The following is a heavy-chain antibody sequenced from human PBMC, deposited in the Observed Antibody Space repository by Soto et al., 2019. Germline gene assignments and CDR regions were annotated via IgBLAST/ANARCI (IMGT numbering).Heavy chain of an antibody. Sequence: QITLKESGPTLVRPAQTLTLTCAFSGFSLTTYDMGVAWIRQPPGKALEWLALIYLDDDKRYSPSLTDRLAVSKDTSRNQVVLTITNLHPGDTATYFCAQAGDYDLLTFNHWGPGTLGTVSS. D-gene: IGHD4-17*01. CDR3: AQAGDYDLLTFNH. V-gene: IGHV2-5*02. CDR1: GFSLTTYDMG. CDR2: IYLDDDK. J-gene: IGHJ4*02.